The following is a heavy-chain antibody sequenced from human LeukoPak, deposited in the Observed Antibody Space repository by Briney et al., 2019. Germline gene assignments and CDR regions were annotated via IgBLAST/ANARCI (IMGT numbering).Heavy chain of an antibody. Sequence: LPLPCPVSGGFISSGGYYWTWIRHPSGKGLECIGYIYYSGSTYYNPSLKSRVSMSLDTSKNQFSLKLRSVTAADTAVYYCARGPAGSYFLVPDYWGQGTLVTVSS. CDR1: GGFISSGGYY. D-gene: IGHD3-10*01. V-gene: IGHV4-31*03. CDR2: IYYSGST. CDR3: ARGPAGSYFLVPDY. J-gene: IGHJ4*02.